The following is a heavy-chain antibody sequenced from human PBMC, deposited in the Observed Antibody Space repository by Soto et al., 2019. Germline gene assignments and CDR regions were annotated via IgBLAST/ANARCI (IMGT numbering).Heavy chain of an antibody. CDR3: AREIRDGYNPGYGMDV. Sequence: ASVKVSRKASGYTFTSYAMHCVRQAPGQRLEWMGWINAGNGNTKYSQKFQGRVTITRDTSASTAYMELSSLRSEDTAVYYCAREIRDGYNPGYGMDVWGQGTTVTVSS. D-gene: IGHD5-12*01. J-gene: IGHJ6*02. CDR2: INAGNGNT. CDR1: GYTFTSYA. V-gene: IGHV1-3*01.